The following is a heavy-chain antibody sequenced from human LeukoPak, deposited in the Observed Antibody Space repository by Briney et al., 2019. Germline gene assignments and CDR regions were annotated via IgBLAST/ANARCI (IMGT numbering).Heavy chain of an antibody. CDR2: ISSNGGST. D-gene: IGHD4-17*01. CDR3: VKSLNHDYGDYDVIY. J-gene: IGHJ4*02. Sequence: VGSLRLSCSASGFTFSSYAMHWVRQAPGKGLEYVSAISSNGGSTCYADSVKGRFTISRDNSKNTLYLQMSSLRAEDTAVYYCVKSLNHDYGDYDVIYWGQGTLVTVSS. V-gene: IGHV3-64D*06. CDR1: GFTFSSYA.